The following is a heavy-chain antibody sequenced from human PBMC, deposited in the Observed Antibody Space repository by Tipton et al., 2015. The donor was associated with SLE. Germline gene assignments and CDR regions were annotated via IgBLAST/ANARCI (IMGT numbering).Heavy chain of an antibody. V-gene: IGHV4-59*01. Sequence: GLVKPSETLSLTCTVSGTSITSSYWSWIRQPPGKGLEYIGYIYYTGVTNYNPSLNSRITISLDMSNNQFSLTLRSVTAADTAVYYCARDLAYGWGSPFGGAFDIWGQGTMVTVSS. J-gene: IGHJ3*02. D-gene: IGHD3-16*01. CDR2: IYYTGVT. CDR3: ARDLAYGWGSPFGGAFDI. CDR1: GTSITSSY.